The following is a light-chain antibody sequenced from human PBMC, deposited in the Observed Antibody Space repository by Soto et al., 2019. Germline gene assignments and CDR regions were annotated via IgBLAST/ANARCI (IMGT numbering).Light chain of an antibody. J-gene: IGLJ1*01. CDR3: SSYTSRRTYV. V-gene: IGLV2-14*01. CDR1: SSDVGGYNY. Sequence: QSALPQPASVSGSPGQSVTISCTGTSSDVGGYNYVSWYQQHSGKAPKLMIYEVSNRPSGVSNRFSGSKSGNTASLTISGLQAEEEADSYCSSYTSRRTYVFGTGTKVTVL. CDR2: EVS.